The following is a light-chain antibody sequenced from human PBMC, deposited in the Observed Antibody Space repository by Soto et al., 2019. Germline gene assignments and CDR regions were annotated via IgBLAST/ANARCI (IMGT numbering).Light chain of an antibody. CDR2: LNSDGSH. Sequence: QPVLTQSPSASASLGASVKLTCTLCSGHSNYAIAWHQQQSDKGPRFLMNLNSDGSHSKGDGIPDRFSGSSSGAERYLTISSLQSEDEADYYCQTWGSGIVVFGGGTKLTVL. CDR3: QTWGSGIVV. CDR1: SGHSNYA. J-gene: IGLJ2*01. V-gene: IGLV4-69*01.